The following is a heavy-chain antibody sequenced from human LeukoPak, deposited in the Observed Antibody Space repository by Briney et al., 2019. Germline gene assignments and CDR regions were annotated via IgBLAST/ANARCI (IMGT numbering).Heavy chain of an antibody. CDR1: GFTFSSYS. J-gene: IGHJ3*02. CDR2: ISTAGSYI. CDR3: ARLQTVGAQNDAFDI. Sequence: GGSLRLSCAASGFTFSSYSMNWVRQAPGKGLDWVSSISTAGSYIYYADSVKGRVTISRDNAKSSLYLQMNSPRAEDTAVYYCARLQTVGAQNDAFDIWGHGTMVTVSS. D-gene: IGHD3-10*01. V-gene: IGHV3-21*01.